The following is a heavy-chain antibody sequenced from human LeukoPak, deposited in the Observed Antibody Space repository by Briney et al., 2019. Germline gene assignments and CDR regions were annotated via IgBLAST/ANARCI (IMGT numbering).Heavy chain of an antibody. CDR2: INSDGSNT. V-gene: IGHV3-74*01. Sequence: PGGSLRPSCAASGFTFSDYWMYWVRQAPGKGLVWVSYINSDGSNTNYADSVKGRFTVSRDNAKNTLYLQMDSLRAEDTAVYYCAIYCSSASCYSRGPKWGQGTLVTVSS. CDR1: GFTFSDYW. CDR3: AIYCSSASCYSRGPK. J-gene: IGHJ4*02. D-gene: IGHD2-2*01.